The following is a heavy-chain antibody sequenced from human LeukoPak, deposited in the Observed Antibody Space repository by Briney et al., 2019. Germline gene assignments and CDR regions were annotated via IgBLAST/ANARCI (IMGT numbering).Heavy chain of an antibody. J-gene: IGHJ3*02. CDR3: ARDSSGWYLDAFDI. CDR1: GFTVSSNY. Sequence: QPGGSLRLSCAASGFTVSSNYMSWVRQAPGKGLEWVSVIYSGGRTYYADSVKGRFTISRDNSKNTLYLQMNSLRAEDTAVYYCARDSSGWYLDAFDIWGQGTMVTVSS. D-gene: IGHD6-19*01. CDR2: IYSGGRT. V-gene: IGHV3-53*01.